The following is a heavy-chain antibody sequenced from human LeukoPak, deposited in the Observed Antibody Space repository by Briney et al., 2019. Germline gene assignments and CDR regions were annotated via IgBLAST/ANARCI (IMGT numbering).Heavy chain of an antibody. CDR2: VHYSGST. CDR1: GGSISSHY. Sequence: PSETLSLTCSVSGGSISSHYWSWIRQPPGKGLEWIGYVHYSGSTNYNPSLKGRVTISVDTTKNKFYLKLSSVTAADTAVYYCARHETDNWFDSWGQGTLVTVSS. D-gene: IGHD2-21*02. J-gene: IGHJ5*01. CDR3: ARHETDNWFDS. V-gene: IGHV4-59*08.